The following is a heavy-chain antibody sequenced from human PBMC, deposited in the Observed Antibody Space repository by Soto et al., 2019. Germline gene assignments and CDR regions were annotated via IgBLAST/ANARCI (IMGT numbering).Heavy chain of an antibody. Sequence: PGESLKISCKGSGYSFTSYWIGWVRQMPGKGLEWMGIIYPGDSDTRYSPSFQGQVTISADKSISTAYLHWSSLKASDTAMYYCARNRVTGYYYYYGMDVWGQGTTVTVSS. CDR1: GYSFTSYW. J-gene: IGHJ6*02. CDR3: ARNRVTGYYYYYGMDV. CDR2: IYPGDSDT. V-gene: IGHV5-51*01. D-gene: IGHD2-8*02.